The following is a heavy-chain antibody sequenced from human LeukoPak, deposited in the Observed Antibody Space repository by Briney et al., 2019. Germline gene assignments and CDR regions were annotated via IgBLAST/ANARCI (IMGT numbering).Heavy chain of an antibody. D-gene: IGHD4-17*01. Sequence: ASVKVSCKASGYTFTNYGITWVRQAPGQGLEWMGWISTYNGKTSYAHKLQGRVTMTTDTSTSTAYMEVKSLRSDDTAVYYCARMPVLYGDLTVDYWGQGTLVTVSS. J-gene: IGHJ4*02. CDR1: GYTFTNYG. V-gene: IGHV1-18*01. CDR2: ISTYNGKT. CDR3: ARMPVLYGDLTVDY.